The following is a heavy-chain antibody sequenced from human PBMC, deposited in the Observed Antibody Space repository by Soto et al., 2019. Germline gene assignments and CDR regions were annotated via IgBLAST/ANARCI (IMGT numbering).Heavy chain of an antibody. Sequence: GGSLRLSCAASGFTFSNAWMSWVRQAPGKGLEWVGRIKSKADGGTTDYAAPVKGRFTISRDDSKNTLYLQMNSLKTEDTAVYYCTTDWYYDSSGEENYYYGMDVWGQGTTVTVSS. D-gene: IGHD3-22*01. CDR1: GFTFSNAW. J-gene: IGHJ6*02. V-gene: IGHV3-15*01. CDR2: IKSKADGGTT. CDR3: TTDWYYDSSGEENYYYGMDV.